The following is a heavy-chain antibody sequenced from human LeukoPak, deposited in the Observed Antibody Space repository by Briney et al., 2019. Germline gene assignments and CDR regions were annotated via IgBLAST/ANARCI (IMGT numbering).Heavy chain of an antibody. D-gene: IGHD3-3*01. CDR2: INHSGST. V-gene: IGHV4-34*01. J-gene: IGHJ4*02. Sequence: PSETLSLTCAVYGGSFSGYYWSWIRQPPGKGLEWIGEINHSGSTNYNPSLKSRVTISVDTSKNQFSLKLSSVTAADTAVYYCARGGGYYDFWSGYYSFDYWGQGTLVTVSS. CDR3: ARGGGYYDFWSGYYSFDY. CDR1: GGSFSGYY.